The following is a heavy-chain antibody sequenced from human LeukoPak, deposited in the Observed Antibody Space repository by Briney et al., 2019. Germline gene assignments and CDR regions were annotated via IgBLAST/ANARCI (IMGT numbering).Heavy chain of an antibody. V-gene: IGHV1-46*01. CDR1: GYTFTSYY. D-gene: IGHD6-6*01. CDR3: ARLTSSSAYFDS. Sequence: GASVKVSCKASGYTFTSYYIHWVRQAPGQGLDWMGVINPSDGSTSYAQKFQGRVTMTRDRSTSTVYMELSSLTSEDTAVYYCARLTSSSAYFDSWGQGTLVTVSS. CDR2: INPSDGST. J-gene: IGHJ4*02.